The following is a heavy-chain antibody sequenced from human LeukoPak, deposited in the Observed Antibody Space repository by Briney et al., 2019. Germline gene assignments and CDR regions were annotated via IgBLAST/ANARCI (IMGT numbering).Heavy chain of an antibody. D-gene: IGHD6-13*01. CDR1: GGSISSSSYS. Sequence: SETLSLTCTVSGGSISSSSYSWGWIRQPPGKGLEWIGSVYYSGSTYYNPSLKSRVTISVDTSKNQFSLKLSSVTAADTAVYYCARDKSYSSSWSPRLVWFDPWGQGTLVTVSS. J-gene: IGHJ5*02. V-gene: IGHV4-39*07. CDR3: ARDKSYSSSWSPRLVWFDP. CDR2: VYYSGST.